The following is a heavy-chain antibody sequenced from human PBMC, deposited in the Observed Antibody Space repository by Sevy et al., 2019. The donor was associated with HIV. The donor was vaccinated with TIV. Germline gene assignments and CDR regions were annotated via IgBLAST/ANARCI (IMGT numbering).Heavy chain of an antibody. CDR2: IYYSGST. J-gene: IGHJ2*01. CDR1: GGSISSYY. CDR3: ARRQTPYCGGDCYSGVFDL. V-gene: IGHV4-59*08. Sequence: SETLSLTCTVSGGSISSYYWSWIRQPPGKGLEWIGYIYYSGSTNYNPSLKSRVTISVDTSKNQFSLKLSSVTAADTAGYYCARRQTPYCGGDCYSGVFDLWGRGTLVTVSS. D-gene: IGHD2-21*01.